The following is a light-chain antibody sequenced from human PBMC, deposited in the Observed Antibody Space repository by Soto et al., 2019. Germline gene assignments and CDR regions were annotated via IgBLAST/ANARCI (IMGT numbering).Light chain of an antibody. V-gene: IGLV3-1*01. J-gene: IGLJ1*01. CDR2: QDS. CDR3: QAWDSSTAPYV. CDR1: KLGDKY. Sequence: ELTQPPSVSVSPGQTASITCSGDKLGDKYACWYQQKPGQSPVLVIYQDSKRPSGIPERFSGSNSGNTATLTISGTQAMDEADYYCQAWDSSTAPYVFGTGTKLTVL.